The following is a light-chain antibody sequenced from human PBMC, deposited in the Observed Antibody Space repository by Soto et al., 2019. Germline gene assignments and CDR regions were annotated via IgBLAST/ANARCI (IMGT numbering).Light chain of an antibody. Sequence: DVQMTQAPSSLSASVGDRVTITCRASQGISNDLAWYQQKPGKVPTLLIYAASILQSGVPSRFSGSGSGTDFTLTISSLQPEDVATYYCQKYNSAPRTFGGGTKVEIK. CDR1: QGISND. J-gene: IGKJ4*01. V-gene: IGKV1-27*01. CDR3: QKYNSAPRT. CDR2: AAS.